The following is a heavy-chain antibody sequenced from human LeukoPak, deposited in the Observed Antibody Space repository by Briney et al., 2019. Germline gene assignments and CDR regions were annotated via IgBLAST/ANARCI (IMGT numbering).Heavy chain of an antibody. Sequence: SETLSLTCTVSGGSIGSSAYSWGWIRQPPGKGLDWIGNIYDSGNTYYNPSLKSRVTISVDTSKNQFSLKLNSMTAADTAVYYCARQYGPGYSSTWYFDYWGLGTLVTVSS. CDR2: IYDSGNT. CDR3: ARQYGPGYSSTWYFDY. CDR1: GGSIGSSAYS. J-gene: IGHJ4*02. V-gene: IGHV4-39*01. D-gene: IGHD6-13*01.